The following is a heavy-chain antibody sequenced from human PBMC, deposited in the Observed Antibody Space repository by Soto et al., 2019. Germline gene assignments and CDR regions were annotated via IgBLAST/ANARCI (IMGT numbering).Heavy chain of an antibody. CDR3: AKDLKRKVVVITTFDY. J-gene: IGHJ4*02. V-gene: IGHV3-23*01. CDR1: GFTFSSYA. Sequence: GGSLRLSCAASGFTFSSYAMSWVRQAPGKGLEWVSAISGSGGSTYYADSVKGRFTISRDNSKNTLYLQMNSLRAEDTAVYYCAKDLKRKVVVITTFDYWGQGTLVTVSS. D-gene: IGHD3-22*01. CDR2: ISGSGGST.